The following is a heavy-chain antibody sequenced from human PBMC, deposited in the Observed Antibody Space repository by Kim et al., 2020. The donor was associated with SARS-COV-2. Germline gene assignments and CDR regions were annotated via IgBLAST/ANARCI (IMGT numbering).Heavy chain of an antibody. Sequence: GGSLRLSCAASGFTFSSHWMSWFRQAPGKGLEWVANIKGDGSERDYVDSVKGRFTISRDNAKNSLYLQMNSLRADDTAVYFCAKDWADHSGLQGAFWGQGTLVTVSS. CDR1: GFTFSSHW. CDR3: AKDWADHSGLQGAF. V-gene: IGHV3-7*01. J-gene: IGHJ4*02. D-gene: IGHD6-19*01. CDR2: IKGDGSER.